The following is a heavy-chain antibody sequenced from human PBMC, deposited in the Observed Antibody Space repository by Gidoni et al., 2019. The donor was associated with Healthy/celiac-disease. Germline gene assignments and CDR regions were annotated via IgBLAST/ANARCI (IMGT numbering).Heavy chain of an antibody. J-gene: IGHJ4*02. Sequence: QLQLQESGPGLVKPSETLSLTCTVSGGSISSSSYYWGWLRQPPGKGLEWIGSIYYSGSTYDNPSLKSRVTISVDTSKNQFSLKLSSVTAADTAVYYCARDMSGYSYGYGGVYFDYWGQGTLVTVSS. D-gene: IGHD5-18*01. CDR2: IYYSGST. CDR1: GGSISSSSYY. CDR3: ARDMSGYSYGYGGVYFDY. V-gene: IGHV4-39*07.